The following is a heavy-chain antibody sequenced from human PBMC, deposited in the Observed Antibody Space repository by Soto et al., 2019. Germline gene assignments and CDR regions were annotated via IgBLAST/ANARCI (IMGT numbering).Heavy chain of an antibody. CDR3: ARDYRSSIVGATGFDY. CDR1: GFTFSSYA. D-gene: IGHD1-26*01. J-gene: IGHJ4*02. V-gene: IGHV3-30-3*01. CDR2: ISYDGSNK. Sequence: HPGGSLRLSCAASGFTFSSYAMHWVRQAPGKGLEWVAVISYDGSNKYYADSAKGRFTISRDNSKNTLYLQMNSLRAEDTAVYYCARDYRSSIVGATGFDYWGQGTLVTVSS.